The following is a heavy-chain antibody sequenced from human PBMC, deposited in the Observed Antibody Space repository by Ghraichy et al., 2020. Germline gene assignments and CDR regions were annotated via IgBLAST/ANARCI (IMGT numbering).Heavy chain of an antibody. CDR1: GFTFSSYS. CDR3: AASLGYCSGGSCPHGAFDY. CDR2: ISSSSSTI. V-gene: IGHV3-48*01. Sequence: GGSLRLSCAASGFTFSSYSMNWVRQAPGKGLEWVSYISSSSSTIYYADSVKGRFTISRDNAKNSLYLQMNSLRAEDTAVYYCAASLGYCSGGSCPHGAFDYWGQGTLVTVSS. J-gene: IGHJ4*02. D-gene: IGHD2-15*01.